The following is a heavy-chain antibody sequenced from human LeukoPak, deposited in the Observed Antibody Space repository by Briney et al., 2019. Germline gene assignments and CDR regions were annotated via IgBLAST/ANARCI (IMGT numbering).Heavy chain of an antibody. V-gene: IGHV3-30*18. D-gene: IGHD6-13*01. CDR1: GFTFSSYG. Sequence: GRSLRLSCAASGFTFSSYGMHWVRQAPGKGLEWVAVISYDGSNKYYADSVKGRFTISRDNSKNTLYLQMNSLRAEDTAVYYCAKEAYSSSWYVRDYYYGMDVWGNGTTVTVSS. CDR2: ISYDGSNK. J-gene: IGHJ6*04. CDR3: AKEAYSSSWYVRDYYYGMDV.